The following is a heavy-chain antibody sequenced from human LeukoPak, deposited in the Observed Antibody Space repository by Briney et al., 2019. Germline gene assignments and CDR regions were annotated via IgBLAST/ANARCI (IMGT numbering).Heavy chain of an antibody. D-gene: IGHD4-17*01. CDR3: ARSGFYGDYTFYY. Sequence: PSETLSLTCTVSGGPISSYYWRWIRQPPGKGLEWIGYIYYSGSTNYNPSLKSRVTISVDTSKNQFSLKLSSVTAGDTAVYYCARSGFYGDYTFYYWGQGTLVTVTS. CDR2: IYYSGST. J-gene: IGHJ4*02. V-gene: IGHV4-59*01. CDR1: GGPISSYY.